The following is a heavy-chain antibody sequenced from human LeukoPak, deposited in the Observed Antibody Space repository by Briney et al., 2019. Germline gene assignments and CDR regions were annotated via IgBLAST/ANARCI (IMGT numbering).Heavy chain of an antibody. J-gene: IGHJ4*02. CDR2: VWYDGSDK. Sequence: GGSLRLSCAASGFTFSSYGMHWVRQTPGKGLEWVALVWYDGSDKFYEDSVKGRFTISRDNSKNTLYLQMNSLRAEDTAVYYCARDRSYGSGNYYPDYWGQGTLVTVSS. D-gene: IGHD3-10*01. V-gene: IGHV3-33*01. CDR3: ARDRSYGSGNYYPDY. CDR1: GFTFSSYG.